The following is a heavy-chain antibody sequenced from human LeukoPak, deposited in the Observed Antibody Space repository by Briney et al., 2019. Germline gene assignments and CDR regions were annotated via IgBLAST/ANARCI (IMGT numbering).Heavy chain of an antibody. D-gene: IGHD2-21*01. Sequence: GGSLRLSCAASGFTFSSYAMSWVRQAPGKGLEWVSAISGSGGSTYYADSVKGRFTISRDNSKNTLYLQMNSLRAEDTAVYYCAKDPYSTRAYKWFDPWGQGTLVTVSS. CDR1: GFTFSSYA. J-gene: IGHJ5*02. CDR3: AKDPYSTRAYKWFDP. V-gene: IGHV3-23*01. CDR2: ISGSGGST.